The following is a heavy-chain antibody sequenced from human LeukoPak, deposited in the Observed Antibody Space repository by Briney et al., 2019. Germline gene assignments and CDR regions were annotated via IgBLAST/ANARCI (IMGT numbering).Heavy chain of an antibody. V-gene: IGHV1-69*04. CDR3: ARDSQQWLVQYYYYYGMDV. D-gene: IGHD6-19*01. CDR2: IIPILGIA. CDR1: GGTFSSYA. J-gene: IGHJ6*02. Sequence: ASVKVSCKASGGTFSSYAISWVRQAPGQGLEWMGRIIPILGIANYAQKFQGRVTITADKSTSTAYMELSSLRSEDTAVYYCARDSQQWLVQYYYYYGMDVWGQGTTVTVSS.